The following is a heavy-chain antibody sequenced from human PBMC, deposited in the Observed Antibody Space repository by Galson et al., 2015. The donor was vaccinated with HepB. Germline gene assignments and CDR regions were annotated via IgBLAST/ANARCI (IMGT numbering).Heavy chain of an antibody. CDR3: ARSPVYGGNTDKNTYYFDY. CDR1: GFTFSSYA. V-gene: IGHV3-23*01. CDR2: ISGSGGST. D-gene: IGHD4-23*01. J-gene: IGHJ4*02. Sequence: SLRLSCAASGFTFSSYAMSWVRQAPGKGLEWVSAISGSGGSTYYADSVKGRFTISRDNSKNTLYLQMNSLRAEDTAVYYCARSPVYGGNTDKNTYYFDYWGQGTLVTVSS.